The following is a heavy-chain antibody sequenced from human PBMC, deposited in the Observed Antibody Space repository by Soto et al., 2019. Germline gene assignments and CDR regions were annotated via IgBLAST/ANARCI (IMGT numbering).Heavy chain of an antibody. CDR2: ISAYNGNT. CDR1: GYTFTSYG. D-gene: IGHD3-10*01. V-gene: IGHV1-18*01. Sequence: QVQLVQSGAEVKKPGASVKVSCKASGYTFTSYGISWVRQAPGQGLEWMGWISAYNGNTNYAQKLQGRVTMTTDTSTSTPYMELRSLRSDDTAVYYCARYGSGLRNYYYGMDVWGQGTTVTVSS. CDR3: ARYGSGLRNYYYGMDV. J-gene: IGHJ6*02.